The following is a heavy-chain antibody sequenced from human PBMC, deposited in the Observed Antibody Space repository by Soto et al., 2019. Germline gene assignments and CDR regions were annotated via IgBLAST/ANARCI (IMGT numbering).Heavy chain of an antibody. D-gene: IGHD5-12*01. CDR3: ARDSKRGYSGYDKLDY. CDR1: GGSISSYY. Sequence: QVQLQESGPGLVKPSETLSLTCTVSGGSISSYYWTWIRQPPGKGLEWIGYIYYSRSTNYNPSLKSRVTISVDTSKNQFSLKLSSVTAADTAVYYCARDSKRGYSGYDKLDYWGQGTLVTVSS. CDR2: IYYSRST. J-gene: IGHJ4*02. V-gene: IGHV4-59*01.